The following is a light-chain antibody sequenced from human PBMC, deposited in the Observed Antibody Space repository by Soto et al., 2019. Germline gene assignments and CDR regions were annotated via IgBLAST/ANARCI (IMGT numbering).Light chain of an antibody. CDR2: HVS. CDR3: SSYTSTSTYV. V-gene: IGLV2-14*01. Sequence: QSGLTQPASVSGSPGQSIAISCTGTSSDVGGYNYVYWYQQYPGKAPKLMIYHVSNRPSGVSNRFSGSKSGNSASLTISGLQAEDEADYYCSSYTSTSTYVFGTGTTLTVL. J-gene: IGLJ1*01. CDR1: SSDVGGYNY.